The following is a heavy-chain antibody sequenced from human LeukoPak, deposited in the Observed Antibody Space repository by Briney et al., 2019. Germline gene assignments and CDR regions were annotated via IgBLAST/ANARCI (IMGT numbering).Heavy chain of an antibody. J-gene: IGHJ6*03. V-gene: IGHV4-38-2*02. CDR1: GYSISSGYY. Sequence: KSSETLSLTCTVSGYSISSGYYWGWIRQPPGKGLEWIGSIYHSGSTYYNPSLKSRVTISVDTSKNQFSLKLSSVTAADTAVYYCARVQLTYCSSTSCYEDYYYMDVWGKGTTVTVSS. CDR2: IYHSGST. CDR3: ARVQLTYCSSTSCYEDYYYMDV. D-gene: IGHD2-2*01.